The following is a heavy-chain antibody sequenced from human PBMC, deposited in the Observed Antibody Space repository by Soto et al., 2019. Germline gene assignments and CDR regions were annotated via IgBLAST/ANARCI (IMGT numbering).Heavy chain of an antibody. CDR2: ISWNSGSI. D-gene: IGHD3-3*01. Sequence: PGGSLRLSCAAPGFTFDDYAMHWVRQAPGKGLEWVSGISWNSGSIGYADSVKGRFTISRDNAKNSLYLQMNSLRAEDTALYYCAKDIRGKVLWSGIDGYYYYGMDVWGQGTTVTVSS. J-gene: IGHJ6*02. V-gene: IGHV3-9*01. CDR1: GFTFDDYA. CDR3: AKDIRGKVLWSGIDGYYYYGMDV.